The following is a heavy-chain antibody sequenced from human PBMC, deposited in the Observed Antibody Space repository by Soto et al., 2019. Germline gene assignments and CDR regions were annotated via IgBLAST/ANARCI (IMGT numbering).Heavy chain of an antibody. V-gene: IGHV1-18*01. CDR2: ISAYDGKT. D-gene: IGHD3-3*01. J-gene: IGHJ5*02. Sequence: ASVKVSCKTSGYAFNTYGINWVRQAPGQGLELMGWISAYDGKTTYAEKFQGRVTLTTDTSTSTAYMELRSLRSDDTAIYYCARDPHEFWTSYWFDPWGQGTPVTVSS. CDR1: GYAFNTYG. CDR3: ARDPHEFWTSYWFDP.